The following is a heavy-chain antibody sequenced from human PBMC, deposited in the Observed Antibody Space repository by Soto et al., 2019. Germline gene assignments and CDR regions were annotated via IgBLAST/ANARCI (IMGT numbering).Heavy chain of an antibody. CDR2: ISLYSDGT. Sequence: ASVKVSCKVSGYTLTELSMHWVGQAPGQPLEWLGWISLYSDGTNYAQKFQGRVSMTTDTSTTTAYMELRSLRSDDTAVYYCARVVPGAEAWFGPWGQGTLVTVSS. CDR3: ARVVPGAEAWFGP. D-gene: IGHD2-2*01. V-gene: IGHV1-2*02. J-gene: IGHJ5*02. CDR1: GYTLTELS.